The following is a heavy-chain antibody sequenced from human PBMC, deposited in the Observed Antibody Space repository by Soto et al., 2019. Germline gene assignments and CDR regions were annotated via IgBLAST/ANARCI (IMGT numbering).Heavy chain of an antibody. D-gene: IGHD1-26*01. Sequence: ASVKVSCKASGYTFTSYYMHWVRQAPGQGLEWMGRISANNGNTSYAQKFQGRVTMTTDTSTSTAYMELRSLRSDDTAVYYCARDAAVGLFDYWGQGTLVTVSS. CDR2: ISANNGNT. V-gene: IGHV1-18*04. CDR1: GYTFTSYY. J-gene: IGHJ4*02. CDR3: ARDAAVGLFDY.